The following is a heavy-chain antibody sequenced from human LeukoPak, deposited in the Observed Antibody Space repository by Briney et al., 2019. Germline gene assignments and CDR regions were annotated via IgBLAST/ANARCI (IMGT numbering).Heavy chain of an antibody. J-gene: IGHJ4*02. CDR2: IYYSGST. CDR3: ASLAVAGLSEGY. CDR1: GVSISSDSYY. D-gene: IGHD6-19*01. V-gene: IGHV4-39*01. Sequence: SETLSLTCTVSGVSISSDSYYWAWIRQPPGKGLEWTASIYYSGSTYYNPSLKSRVTISVDTSRNQFSLKLSSVTAADTAVYYCASLAVAGLSEGYWGQGTLVIVSS.